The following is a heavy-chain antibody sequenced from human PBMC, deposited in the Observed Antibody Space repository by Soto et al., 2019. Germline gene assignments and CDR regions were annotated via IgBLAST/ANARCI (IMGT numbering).Heavy chain of an antibody. D-gene: IGHD6-13*01. CDR1: GDSISSYY. CDR3: ARTYSLWAAAGTYGMDV. CDR2: ISYTGST. V-gene: IGHV4-59*13. J-gene: IGHJ6*02. Sequence: PSETLSLTCPVSGDSISSYYWSWIRQPPGKGLEWVGYISYTGSTIYNPSLESRATISLDTSKNQVSLSLNSVTVADTAVYYCARTYSLWAAAGTYGMDVWGQGTTVTVSS.